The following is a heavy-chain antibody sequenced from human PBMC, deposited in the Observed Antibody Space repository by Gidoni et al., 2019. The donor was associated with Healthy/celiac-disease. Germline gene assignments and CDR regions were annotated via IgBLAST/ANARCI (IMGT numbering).Heavy chain of an antibody. V-gene: IGHV3-15*01. CDR2: IKSKTDGGTT. Sequence: EVQLVESGGGLVKPGGSLRLSCAASGFTFSNAWMSWVRQAPRKGLEWVCRIKSKTDGGTTDYAAPVKGRFTISRDDSKNTLYLQMNSLKTEDTAVYYCTTQPSPGLYYDYGMDVWGQGTTVTVSS. J-gene: IGHJ6*02. D-gene: IGHD2-2*01. CDR3: TTQPSPGLYYDYGMDV. CDR1: GFTFSNAW.